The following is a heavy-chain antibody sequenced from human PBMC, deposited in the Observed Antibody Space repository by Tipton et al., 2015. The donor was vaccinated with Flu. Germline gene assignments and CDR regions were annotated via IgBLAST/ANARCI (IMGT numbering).Heavy chain of an antibody. D-gene: IGHD3-10*01. CDR1: GYNFIAHF. V-gene: IGHV1-2*05. Sequence: QVQLVQSGAEVKQPGAAVRVSCKASGYNFIAHFLHWVRQAPGQGLEWLGRVNPVTGLTNYAPRFRARVTMTSDTAATTAYLELRALTSNDTGVYLCARRAGIDGSFFDYRGQGTHVIVSS. CDR2: VNPVTGLT. J-gene: IGHJ4*02. CDR3: ARRAGIDGSFFDY.